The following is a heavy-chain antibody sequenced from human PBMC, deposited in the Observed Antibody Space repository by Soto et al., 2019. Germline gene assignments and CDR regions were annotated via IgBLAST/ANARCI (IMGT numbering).Heavy chain of an antibody. D-gene: IGHD7-27*01. CDR3: GKYRWGGITVMYIS. J-gene: IGHJ4*02. V-gene: IGHV3-23*01. Sequence: GGALRLSCVGAGFNFADYPMNWVRQAPGKGLEWGSAISGNGDMTYYADAGGGRFTISGDNAKNTLGLQMSSLRAEDTAIYYCGKYRWGGITVMYISWGEGA. CDR1: GFNFADYP. CDR2: ISGNGDMT.